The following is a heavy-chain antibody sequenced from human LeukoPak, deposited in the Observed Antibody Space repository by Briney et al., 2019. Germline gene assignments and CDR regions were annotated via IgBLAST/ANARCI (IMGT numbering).Heavy chain of an antibody. CDR3: ARLGRIAVAGTDY. CDR1: GGSISSGGYS. V-gene: IGHV4-30-2*01. CDR2: IYHSGST. J-gene: IGHJ4*02. D-gene: IGHD6-19*01. Sequence: SETLSLTCAVSGGSISSGGYSWSWIRQPPGKGLVWIGYIYHSGSTYYNPSLKSRVTISVDRSKNQFSLKLSSVTAADTAVYYCARLGRIAVAGTDYWGQGTLVTVSS.